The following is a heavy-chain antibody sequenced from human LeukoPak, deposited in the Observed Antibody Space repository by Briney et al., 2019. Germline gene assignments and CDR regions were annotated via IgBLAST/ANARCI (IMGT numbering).Heavy chain of an antibody. CDR3: ARTSYSGYALNWFDP. J-gene: IGHJ5*02. V-gene: IGHV4-59*12. Sequence: SETLSLTCAVYGGSFSGYYWSWIRQPPGKGLEWIGYIYYSGSTNYNPSLKSRVTISVDTSKNQFSLKLSSVTAADTAVYYCARTSYSGYALNWFDPWGQGTLVTVSS. CDR1: GGSFSGYY. D-gene: IGHD5-12*01. CDR2: IYYSGST.